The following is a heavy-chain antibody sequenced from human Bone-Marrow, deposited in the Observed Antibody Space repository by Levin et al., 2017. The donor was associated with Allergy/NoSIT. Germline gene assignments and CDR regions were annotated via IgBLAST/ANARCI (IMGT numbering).Heavy chain of an antibody. CDR2: IIPLYRTA. CDR1: GGTFSTYA. D-gene: IGHD4-17*01. J-gene: IGHJ4*02. V-gene: IGHV1-69*13. CDR3: ASSLGDYLYYFDY. Sequence: VASVKVSCKASGGTFSTYAISWVRQAPGQGLEWMGGIIPLYRTANYAQKFQGRVTITADESTRTAYMELSSLRSEDTAVYYCASSLGDYLYYFDYWGQGTLVTVSS.